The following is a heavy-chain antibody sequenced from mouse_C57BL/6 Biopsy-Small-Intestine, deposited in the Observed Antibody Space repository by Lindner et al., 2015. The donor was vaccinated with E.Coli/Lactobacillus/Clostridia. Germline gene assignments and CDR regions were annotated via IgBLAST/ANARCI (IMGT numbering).Heavy chain of an antibody. J-gene: IGHJ2*01. D-gene: IGHD1-1*01. CDR3: ARYYYGSSSYYFDY. Sequence: VQLQESGAELARPGASVKLSCKASGYTFTSYTMHWVKQRPGQGLEWIGYINPSSGYTKYNQKFKDKATLTADKSSSTAYMQLSSLTSGDSAVYYCARYYYGSSSYYFDYWGQGTTLTVSS. CDR1: GYTFTSYT. CDR2: INPSSGYT. V-gene: IGHV1-4*01.